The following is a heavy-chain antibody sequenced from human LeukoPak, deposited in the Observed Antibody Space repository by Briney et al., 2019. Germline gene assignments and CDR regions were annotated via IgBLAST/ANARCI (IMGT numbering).Heavy chain of an antibody. D-gene: IGHD3-22*01. CDR2: IKSDGST. Sequence: GGSLRLSCAASGFTFSTYWMHWVRQAPGKGLVWVSRIKSDGSTNYADSVKGRFTISRVNANNTLSLQMNSLRPEDTGVYYCARAPSEIGGYYPEYFRHWGQGTLVTVSS. CDR3: ARAPSEIGGYYPEYFRH. J-gene: IGHJ1*01. V-gene: IGHV3-74*01. CDR1: GFTFSTYW.